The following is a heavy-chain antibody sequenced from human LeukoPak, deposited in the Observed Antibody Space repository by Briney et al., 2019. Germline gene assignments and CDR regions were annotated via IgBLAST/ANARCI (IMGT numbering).Heavy chain of an antibody. D-gene: IGHD6-19*01. Sequence: GGSLRLSCAASGFTFSSYWMHWVRQAPGKGLVWVSRINSDGSSTSYADSVKGRFTISRDNAKNTLYQQMNSLRAEDTAVYYCARDGVVAVAGFLEYYYYGMDVWGQGTTVTVSS. J-gene: IGHJ6*02. CDR3: ARDGVVAVAGFLEYYYYGMDV. V-gene: IGHV3-74*01. CDR1: GFTFSSYW. CDR2: INSDGSST.